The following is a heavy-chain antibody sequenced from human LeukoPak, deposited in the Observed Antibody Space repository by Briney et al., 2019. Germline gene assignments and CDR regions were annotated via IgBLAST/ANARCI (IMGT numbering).Heavy chain of an antibody. Sequence: PSETLSLTCTVSGGSISSYYWSWIRQPPGKGLEWIGNIYYSGSTNYNPSLKSRVTISVDTSKNQFSLKLSSVTAADTAVYYCARHGSTGDTDYWGQGALVTVSS. D-gene: IGHD2-8*02. V-gene: IGHV4-59*01. J-gene: IGHJ4*02. CDR1: GGSISSYY. CDR3: ARHGSTGDTDY. CDR2: IYYSGST.